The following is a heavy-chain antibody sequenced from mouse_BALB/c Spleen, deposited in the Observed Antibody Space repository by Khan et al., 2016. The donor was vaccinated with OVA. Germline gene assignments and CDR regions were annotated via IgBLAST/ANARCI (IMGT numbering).Heavy chain of an antibody. CDR2: ISSSGST. CDR3: ARDGSRYNYAMDY. D-gene: IGHD2-3*01. V-gene: IGHV3-2*02. Sequence: LKESGPGLVKPSQSLSLPCTVTGYSITSDYAWNWIRQFPENKLEWMGYISSSGSTNYNPALKSRISITRDTSKNQFFLQLNSVTTEDTATYYCARDGSRYNYAMDYWGQGTSVTVSS. J-gene: IGHJ4*01. CDR1: GYSITSDYA.